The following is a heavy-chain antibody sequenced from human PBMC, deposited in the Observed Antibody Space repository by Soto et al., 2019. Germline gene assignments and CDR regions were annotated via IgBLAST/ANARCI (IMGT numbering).Heavy chain of an antibody. CDR3: ARRYFDALGGVYFDY. D-gene: IGHD3-9*01. V-gene: IGHV4-59*08. CDR2: IYYSGST. J-gene: IGHJ4*02. CDR1: GGSISSYY. Sequence: SETLSLTCTVSGGSISSYYWSWIRQPPGKGLEWIGYIYYSGSTNYNPSLKSRVTISVDTSKNQFSLKLSSVTAADTAVYYCARRYFDALGGVYFDYWGQGTLVTVS.